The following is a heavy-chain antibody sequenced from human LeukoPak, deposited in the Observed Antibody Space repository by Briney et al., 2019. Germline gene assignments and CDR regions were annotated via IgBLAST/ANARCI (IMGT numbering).Heavy chain of an antibody. D-gene: IGHD6-19*01. CDR1: GFIFNNYA. V-gene: IGHV3-9*01. CDR3: AKDLSGRRGY. CDR2: ISWNSGSI. J-gene: IGHJ4*02. Sequence: GRSLRLSCAGSGFIFNNYAMHWVRQPPGKGLEWVSGISWNSGSIDYADSVKGRFTISRDNSKSTLYPQMNSLRAEDTAVYYCAKDLSGRRGYWGQGTLVTVSS.